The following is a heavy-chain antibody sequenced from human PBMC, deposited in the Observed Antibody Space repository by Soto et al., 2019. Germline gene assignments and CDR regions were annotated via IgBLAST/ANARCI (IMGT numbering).Heavy chain of an antibody. CDR1: GFTFSHYA. Sequence: ESGGGLVPPGGSLRLSCAASGFTFSHYAMSWVRQAPGKGLQWVSTIFGSGAPTHYADSVKGRFGISRDNSNNMLFLEMNSLKDEDTAVYYCTREASSWGFAFDLWGQGTRVAVSS. J-gene: IGHJ3*01. CDR2: IFGSGAPT. D-gene: IGHD3-16*01. V-gene: IGHV3-23*01. CDR3: TREASSWGFAFDL.